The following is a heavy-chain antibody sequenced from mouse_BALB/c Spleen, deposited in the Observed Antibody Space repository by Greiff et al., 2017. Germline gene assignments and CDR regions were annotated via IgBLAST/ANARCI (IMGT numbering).Heavy chain of an antibody. D-gene: IGHD2-14*01. CDR3: ARRAYDRYDPYDFDY. V-gene: IGHV3-2*02. CDR2: ISYSGST. J-gene: IGHJ2*01. Sequence: EVMLVESGPGLVKPSQSLSLTCTVTGYSITSDYAWNWIRQFPGNKLEWMGYISYSGSTSYNPSLKSRISITRDTSKNQFFLQLNSVTTEDTATYYGARRAYDRYDPYDFDYWGQGTTLTVSS. CDR1: GYSITSDYA.